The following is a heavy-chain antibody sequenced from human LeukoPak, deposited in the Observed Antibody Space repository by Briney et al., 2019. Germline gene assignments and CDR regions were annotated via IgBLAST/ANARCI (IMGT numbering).Heavy chain of an antibody. V-gene: IGHV4-39*07. CDR3: ARGPYDPPHFDY. J-gene: IGHJ4*02. Sequence: SETLSLTCTVSGGSISSSSYYWGWIRQPPGNGLEWIGSIYYSGSTYYNPSLKSRVTISVDTSKNQFSLKLSSVTAADTAVYYCARGPYDPPHFDYWGQGTLVTVSS. CDR2: IYYSGST. D-gene: IGHD3-22*01. CDR1: GGSISSSSYY.